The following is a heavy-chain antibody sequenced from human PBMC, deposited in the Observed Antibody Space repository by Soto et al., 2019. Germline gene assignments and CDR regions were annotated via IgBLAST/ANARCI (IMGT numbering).Heavy chain of an antibody. CDR2: ISNDGRSK. CDR3: SRDQCFGGGTICYYFDF. CDR1: GFTFTTYA. J-gene: IGHJ4*02. V-gene: IGHV3-30*04. Sequence: QVQLVESGGGVVQPGRSLRLSCAASGFTFTTYALHWVRLAPGKGLEWVAFISNDGRSKYYADSVKGRFTISRDNSKNTLYLQMNSLRSDDTAVYCCSRDQCFGGGTICYYFDFWGQGTLVTVSS. D-gene: IGHD3-3*01.